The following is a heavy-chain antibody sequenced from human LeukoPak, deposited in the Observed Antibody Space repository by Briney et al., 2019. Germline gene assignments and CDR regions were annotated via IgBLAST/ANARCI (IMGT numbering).Heavy chain of an antibody. CDR1: GFTFSSYA. CDR2: ISKSDGST. D-gene: IGHD2-15*01. Sequence: HPGGSLRLSCAASGFTFSSYAMTWVRQAPGKGLAWVSSISKSDGSTYYADSVKGRFTISRDNSKNTLYLQMNSLRAEDTAVYYCAKVSRDIVVVVAATLGGDVDYWGQGTLVTVSS. J-gene: IGHJ4*02. V-gene: IGHV3-23*01. CDR3: AKVSRDIVVVVAATLGGDVDY.